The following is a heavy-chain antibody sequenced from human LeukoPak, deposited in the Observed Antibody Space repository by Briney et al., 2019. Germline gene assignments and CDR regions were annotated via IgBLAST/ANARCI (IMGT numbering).Heavy chain of an antibody. Sequence: ASVKVSCKASGYTFTSYYMHWVRQAPGQGLEWMGIINPSGGSTSYAQKFQVRVTMTRDTSISTAYMELSRLRSDDTAIYYCARGDNILTGYYQIDYWGQGTLVTVSS. V-gene: IGHV1-46*01. J-gene: IGHJ4*02. CDR1: GYTFTSYY. CDR2: INPSGGST. CDR3: ARGDNILTGYYQIDY. D-gene: IGHD3-9*01.